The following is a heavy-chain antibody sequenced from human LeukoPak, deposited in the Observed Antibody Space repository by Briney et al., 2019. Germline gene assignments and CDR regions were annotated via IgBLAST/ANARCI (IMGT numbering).Heavy chain of an antibody. CDR3: AKDPADSSFYNYDSSGYPDY. V-gene: IGHV3-30*04. J-gene: IGHJ4*02. CDR2: ISYDGNNK. D-gene: IGHD3-22*01. CDR1: GFTFSSYA. Sequence: HPGRSLRLSCAVSGFTFSSYAMHWVRQAPGKGLEWVAVISYDGNNKYYADSVKGRFTISRDNSKNTLYLQMNSLRAEDTAVYYCAKDPADSSFYNYDSSGYPDYWGQGTLVTVSS.